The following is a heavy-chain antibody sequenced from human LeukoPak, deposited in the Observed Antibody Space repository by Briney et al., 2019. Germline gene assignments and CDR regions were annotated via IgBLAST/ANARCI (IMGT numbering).Heavy chain of an antibody. V-gene: IGHV3-33*01. CDR3: ARATVTRWFDP. Sequence: PGGSLRLSCAASGFIFSSYGMHWVRQAPGKGLEWVALIWYDGSNKFYADSVKGRFTISRDNSKNTLYLQMNSLRAEDTAVYYCARATVTRWFDPWGQGTLVTVSS. CDR1: GFIFSSYG. J-gene: IGHJ5*02. CDR2: IWYDGSNK. D-gene: IGHD4-17*01.